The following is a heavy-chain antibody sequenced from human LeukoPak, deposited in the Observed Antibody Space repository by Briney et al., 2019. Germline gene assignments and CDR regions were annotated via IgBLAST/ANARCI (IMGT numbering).Heavy chain of an antibody. V-gene: IGHV4-59*08. D-gene: IGHD6-13*01. CDR1: GGSITDYY. CDR2: MYYSESA. CDR3: RSTFSSNWNL. Sequence: PSETLSLTCTVSGGSITDYYWSWIRHSSGKGLEWIGYMYYSESAYYSPSLKTRVTISVDTSKNQFSLKLTSVTAADTAVYYARSTFSSNWNLWGQGTLVAVSS. J-gene: IGHJ4*02.